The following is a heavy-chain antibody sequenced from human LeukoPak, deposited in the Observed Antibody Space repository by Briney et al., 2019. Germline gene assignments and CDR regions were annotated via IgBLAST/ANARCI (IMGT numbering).Heavy chain of an antibody. Sequence: GGSLRLSCAASGFTFSSYWMSWVRQAPGKGLEWVANINLDGNDKNYVDSVKGRFTISGDNAKNSLYLQMNSLRAEDTAMYYCVRSGSYFSKWGQGTLVTVSS. D-gene: IGHD1-26*01. V-gene: IGHV3-7*01. CDR3: VRSGSYFSK. CDR1: GFTFSSYW. J-gene: IGHJ4*02. CDR2: INLDGNDK.